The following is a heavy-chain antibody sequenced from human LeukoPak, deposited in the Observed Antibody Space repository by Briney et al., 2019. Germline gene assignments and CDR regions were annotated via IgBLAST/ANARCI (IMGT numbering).Heavy chain of an antibody. V-gene: IGHV3-23*01. CDR1: GFTFSKYA. J-gene: IGHJ4*02. CDR3: AKIWSGYYFDY. Sequence: GGSLRLSCAASGFTFSKYAMSWVRQAPGKGLEWVSAISGSGGSTYYADSVKGRFTISRDNSRNTLYLQMNSLRAEDTAVYYCAKIWSGYYFDYWGQGTLVTVSS. CDR2: ISGSGGST. D-gene: IGHD3-3*01.